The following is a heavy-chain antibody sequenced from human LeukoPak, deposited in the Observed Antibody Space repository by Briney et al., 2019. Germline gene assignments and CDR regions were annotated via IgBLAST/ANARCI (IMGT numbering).Heavy chain of an antibody. V-gene: IGHV4-39*07. Sequence: SETLSLTCTVSGGSISSSSYYWGWIRQPPGKGLEWIGSIYYSGSTYYNPSLKSRVTISVDTSKNQFSLKLSSVTAADTAVYYCARDSSSWYDWYFDLWGRGTLVTVSS. J-gene: IGHJ2*01. D-gene: IGHD6-13*01. CDR3: ARDSSSWYDWYFDL. CDR1: GGSISSSSYY. CDR2: IYYSGST.